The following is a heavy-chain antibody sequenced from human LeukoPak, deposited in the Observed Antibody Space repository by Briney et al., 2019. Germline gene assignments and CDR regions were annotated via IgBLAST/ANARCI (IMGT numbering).Heavy chain of an antibody. CDR2: ISSSSSYI. Sequence: GGSLRLSCAASGFTFSSYSMNWVRQVPGKGLEWVSSISSSSSYIYYADSVKGRFTISRDNAKNSLYLQMNSLRAEDTAVYYCARRYCSSTSCPEDYWGQGTLVTVSS. V-gene: IGHV3-21*01. CDR1: GFTFSSYS. D-gene: IGHD2-2*01. CDR3: ARRYCSSTSCPEDY. J-gene: IGHJ4*02.